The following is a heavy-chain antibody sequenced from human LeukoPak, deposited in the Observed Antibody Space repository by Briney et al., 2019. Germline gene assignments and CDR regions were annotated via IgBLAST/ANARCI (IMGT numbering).Heavy chain of an antibody. CDR2: IYYTGST. CDR1: GVSTSSVGYY. V-gene: IGHV4-31*03. D-gene: IGHD3-16*02. CDR3: ASGSIFRGIISFDP. Sequence: SETLSLTCTVSGVSTSSVGYYWTWIRQHPGKGLEWIAYIYYTGSTYYNPSLEGRVSISVDTSENQFSLNLTSVTAADTAVYFCASGSIFRGIISFDPRGQGTLITVSS. J-gene: IGHJ5*02.